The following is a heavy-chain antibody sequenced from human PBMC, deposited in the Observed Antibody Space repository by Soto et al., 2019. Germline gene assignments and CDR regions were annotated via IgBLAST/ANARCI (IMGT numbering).Heavy chain of an antibody. Sequence: EVQLVESGGGLVQPGGSLRLSCAASGFTFSSYSMNWVRQAPGKGLEWVSYISSSSSTIYYADSVKGRFTISRDNAKNSLYLQMNSLRDEDTAVYYCARGRYYDILNGPNDPMDVWGQGTTVTVSS. V-gene: IGHV3-48*02. J-gene: IGHJ6*02. D-gene: IGHD3-9*01. CDR1: GFTFSSYS. CDR2: ISSSSSTI. CDR3: ARGRYYDILNGPNDPMDV.